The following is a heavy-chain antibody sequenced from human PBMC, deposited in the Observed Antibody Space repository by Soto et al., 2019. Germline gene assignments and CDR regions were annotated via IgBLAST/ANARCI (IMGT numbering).Heavy chain of an antibody. CDR1: GFTFRSYT. J-gene: IGHJ4*02. D-gene: IGHD1-26*01. Sequence: GSLRLSCAASGFTFRSYTMNWVRQAPSKGLEWVSSISSSSSYIYYADSVKGRFTISRDNAKNSLYLQMNSLRAEDTAVYYCASPRVGATNADFDYWGQGTLVTVSS. CDR3: ASPRVGATNADFDY. CDR2: ISSSSSYI. V-gene: IGHV3-21*01.